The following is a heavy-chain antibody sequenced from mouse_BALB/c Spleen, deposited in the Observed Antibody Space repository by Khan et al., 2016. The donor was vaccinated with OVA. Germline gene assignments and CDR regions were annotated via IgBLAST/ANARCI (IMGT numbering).Heavy chain of an antibody. D-gene: IGHD1-1*01. CDR3: ERLAYYYGSEGFAY. CDR1: GFTFSTYG. V-gene: IGHV5-6*01. CDR2: VSSGGTYT. J-gene: IGHJ3*01. Sequence: EVELVESGGGLVKPGGSLKLSCAASGFTFSTYGMSWVRQTPDKRLEWVATVSSGGTYTYYPDRVKGRFTISRDNAKNTLYLQMSSLKSEDTAMFYCERLAYYYGSEGFAYWGQGTLVTVSA.